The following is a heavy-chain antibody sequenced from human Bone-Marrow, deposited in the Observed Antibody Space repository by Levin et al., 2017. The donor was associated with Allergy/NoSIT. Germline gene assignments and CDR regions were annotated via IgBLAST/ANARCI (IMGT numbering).Heavy chain of an antibody. CDR1: GFTVSSTY. CDR3: ARDLRVHGDYSPYYYYGMDV. CDR2: IYSGGST. J-gene: IGHJ6*02. D-gene: IGHD4-11*01. Sequence: LSLTCAASGFTVSSTYMSWVRQAPGKGLEWVSVIYSGGSTYYADSVKGRFTISRDNSKNTLYLQMNSLRAEDTAVYYCARDLRVHGDYSPYYYYGMDVWGQGTTVTVSS. V-gene: IGHV3-53*01.